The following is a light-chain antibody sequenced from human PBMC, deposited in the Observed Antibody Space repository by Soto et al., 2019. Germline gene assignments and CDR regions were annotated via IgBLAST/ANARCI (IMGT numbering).Light chain of an antibody. CDR3: QQSSNTPDT. CDR2: AAS. J-gene: IGKJ2*01. CDR1: QSISSY. Sequence: DIQMTQSPFSLSASVGDRVTITCRASQSISSYLNWYQQKPGKAPKLLIYAASSLQSGVPSRFSGSGSGTDFTLTVSSLQPEDFAPYYCQQSSNTPDTFGQGTKLEIK. V-gene: IGKV1-39*01.